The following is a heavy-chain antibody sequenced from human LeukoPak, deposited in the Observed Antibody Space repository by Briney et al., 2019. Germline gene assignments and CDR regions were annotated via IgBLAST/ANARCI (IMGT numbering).Heavy chain of an antibody. V-gene: IGHV4-39*02. CDR1: GGSISSSSYY. D-gene: IGHD5-12*01. CDR3: ARDGSSGYDYYYYYMDV. J-gene: IGHJ6*03. Sequence: SETLSLTCIVSGGSISSSSYYWGWIRQPPGKGLEWIGSIYYSGSTYYNPSLKSRVTISVDTSKNQFSLKLSSVTAADTAVYYCARDGSSGYDYYYYYMDVWGKGTTVTISS. CDR2: IYYSGST.